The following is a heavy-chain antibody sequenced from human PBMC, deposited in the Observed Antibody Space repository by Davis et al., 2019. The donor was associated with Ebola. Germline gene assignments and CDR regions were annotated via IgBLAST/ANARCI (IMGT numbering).Heavy chain of an antibody. CDR2: ISSSSSYI. Sequence: PVQPLEWVSSISSSSSYIYYADSVKGRFTISRDNAKNSLYLQMNSLRAEDTAVSYCARDYWYCSSTSCRVYGMDVWGQGTTVTVSS. CDR3: ARDYWYCSSTSCRVYGMDV. V-gene: IGHV3-21*01. D-gene: IGHD2-2*01. J-gene: IGHJ6*02.